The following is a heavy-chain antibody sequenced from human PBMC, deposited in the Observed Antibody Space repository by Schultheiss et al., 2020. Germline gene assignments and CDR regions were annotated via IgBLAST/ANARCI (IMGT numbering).Heavy chain of an antibody. CDR3: ATIAPYSSWDY. V-gene: IGHV3-11*01. J-gene: IGHJ4*02. Sequence: LSLTCAVSGGSISSSNWWSWVRQPPGKGLEWVSYISSSGSTIYYADSVKGRFTISRDNAKNSLYLQMNSLRAEDTAVYYCATIAPYSSWDYWGQGTLVNVSS. CDR1: GGSISSSNW. D-gene: IGHD6-6*01. CDR2: ISSSGSTI.